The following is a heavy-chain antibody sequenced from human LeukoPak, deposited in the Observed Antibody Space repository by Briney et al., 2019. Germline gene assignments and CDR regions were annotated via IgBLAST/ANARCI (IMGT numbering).Heavy chain of an antibody. CDR1: GGTFSSYA. CDR2: IIPIFGTA. V-gene: IGHV1-69*05. J-gene: IGHJ4*02. CDR3: ARGYYDSSGYYGFDY. Sequence: SVKVSCKASGGTFSSYAISWVRQAPGQGLEWMGGIIPIFGTANYAQKFQDRVTITTDESTSTAYMELSSLRSEDTAVYYCARGYYDSSGYYGFDYWGQGTLVTVSS. D-gene: IGHD3-22*01.